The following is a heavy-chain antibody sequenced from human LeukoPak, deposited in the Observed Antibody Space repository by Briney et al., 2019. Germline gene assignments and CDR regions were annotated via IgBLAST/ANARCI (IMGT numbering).Heavy chain of an antibody. D-gene: IGHD3-16*02. Sequence: GGTLRLPCAASGFTFSSYGMSWVRQAPGKGLEWVSAISGSGGSTYYADSVKGRFIISRDNSKNTLYLQMNSLRAEDTAVYYCAKEVRVGPFMITFGGVIVPAAFDYWGQGTLVTVSS. J-gene: IGHJ4*02. CDR2: ISGSGGST. CDR1: GFTFSSYG. CDR3: AKEVRVGPFMITFGGVIVPAAFDY. V-gene: IGHV3-23*01.